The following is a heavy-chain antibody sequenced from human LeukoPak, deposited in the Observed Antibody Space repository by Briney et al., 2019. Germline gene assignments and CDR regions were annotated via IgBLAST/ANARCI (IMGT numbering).Heavy chain of an antibody. Sequence: ASVKVSCKASGYTFTGYYMHWVRQAPGQGLEWMGWINPNSGGTNYAQKLQGRVTMTRDTSISTAYMELSRLRSDDTAVYYCARGGMATISFDYWGQGTLVTVSS. CDR3: ARGGMATISFDY. CDR1: GYTFTGYY. D-gene: IGHD5-24*01. CDR2: INPNSGGT. J-gene: IGHJ4*02. V-gene: IGHV1-2*02.